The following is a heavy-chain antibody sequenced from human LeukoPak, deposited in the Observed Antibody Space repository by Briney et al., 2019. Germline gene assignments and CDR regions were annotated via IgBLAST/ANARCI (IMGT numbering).Heavy chain of an antibody. V-gene: IGHV4-61*02. Sequence: SQTLSLTCTVSGGSISSGSYYWSWIRQPAGKGLEWIGSLYYSGSTYYSPSLKSRVTISLDTSKNQFSLKLSSVTAADTAVYYCARQRAPLVVVPDWGQGTLVTVSS. CDR1: GGSISSGSYY. D-gene: IGHD3-22*01. CDR2: LYYSGST. J-gene: IGHJ4*02. CDR3: ARQRAPLVVVPD.